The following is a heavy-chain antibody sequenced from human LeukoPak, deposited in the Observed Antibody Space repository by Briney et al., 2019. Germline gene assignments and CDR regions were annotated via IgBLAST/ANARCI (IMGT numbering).Heavy chain of an antibody. J-gene: IGHJ5*02. Sequence: ASGTVSWKASGGTFSSYCISWVRQAPGEGLEWVGGILPVFGKANYAQKLQGRVTITADESTSTAYMELSSLRSEDTAVYYCARVKPAYCGGDCYWYNWFDPWGQGTLVTVSS. V-gene: IGHV1-69*01. CDR3: ARVKPAYCGGDCYWYNWFDP. CDR1: GGTFSSYC. D-gene: IGHD2-21*02. CDR2: ILPVFGKA.